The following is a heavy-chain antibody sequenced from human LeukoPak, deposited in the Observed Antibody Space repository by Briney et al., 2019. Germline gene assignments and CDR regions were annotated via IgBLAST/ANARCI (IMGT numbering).Heavy chain of an antibody. Sequence: SETLSLTCTVSGGSISSYYWSWIRQPPGKRLEWIGYFSYSGSTSYNPSLKSRVTISVDTSKNQFSLKLSSVTAADTAVYYCAREGMGIEAGTVDYWGQGTLVTVSS. CDR2: FSYSGST. CDR1: GGSISSYY. CDR3: AREGMGIEAGTVDY. J-gene: IGHJ4*02. D-gene: IGHD1/OR15-1a*01. V-gene: IGHV4-59*01.